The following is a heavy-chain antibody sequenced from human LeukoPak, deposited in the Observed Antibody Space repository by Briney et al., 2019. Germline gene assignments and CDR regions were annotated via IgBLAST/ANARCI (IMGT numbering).Heavy chain of an antibody. CDR3: ARGVTGTTLSFDP. J-gene: IGHJ5*02. Sequence: SETLSLTCTVSGGSISSYYWSWIRQPPGKGLEWIGYIYTSGSTNYNPSLKSRVTISVDTSKNQFSLKLSSVTAADTAVYYCARGVTGTTLSFDPWGQGTLVTVSS. CDR1: GGSISSYY. D-gene: IGHD1-7*01. CDR2: IYTSGST. V-gene: IGHV4-4*09.